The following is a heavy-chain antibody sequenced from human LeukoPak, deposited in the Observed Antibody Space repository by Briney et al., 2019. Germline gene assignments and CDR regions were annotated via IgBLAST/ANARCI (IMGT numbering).Heavy chain of an antibody. J-gene: IGHJ4*02. Sequence: SETLSLTCTVSGGSISSYYWNWIRQPPGKGLEWVGFIYNNGSTNYNPYLKSRRTISVAAYKKQFSLKLSAVSAADTAVYYCARGGDYYDSSGYYSGFDDWGQGTLVTVSS. CDR3: ARGGDYYDSSGYYSGFDD. CDR1: GGSISSYY. CDR2: IYNNGST. V-gene: IGHV4-59*08. D-gene: IGHD3-22*01.